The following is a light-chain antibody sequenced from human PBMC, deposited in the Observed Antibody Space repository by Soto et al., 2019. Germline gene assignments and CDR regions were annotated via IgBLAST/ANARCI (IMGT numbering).Light chain of an antibody. CDR2: GAS. CDR3: QQYGSSPS. V-gene: IGKV3-20*01. J-gene: IGKJ4*01. Sequence: EIVMTQSPATLSVSPGERATLSCRASQSVSSNLAWYQQKPGQAPRLLIYGASTRATGIADRFSGSGSGTDFTLTISRLEPEDFAVYYCQQYGSSPSFGGGTKVEIK. CDR1: QSVSSN.